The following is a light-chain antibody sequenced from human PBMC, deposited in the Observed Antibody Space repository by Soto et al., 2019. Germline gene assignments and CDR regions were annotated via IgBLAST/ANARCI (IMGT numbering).Light chain of an antibody. CDR3: QQSYSTPRT. CDR1: QSISSY. J-gene: IGKJ2*01. V-gene: IGKV1-39*01. Sequence: DIQMTPSPYSLSASVGDRVTITCRASQSISSYLNWYQQKPGKAPKLLIYAASSLQSGVPSRFSGSGSGTDFTLTISSLQPEDFATYYCQQSYSTPRTFGQGTKLEIK. CDR2: AAS.